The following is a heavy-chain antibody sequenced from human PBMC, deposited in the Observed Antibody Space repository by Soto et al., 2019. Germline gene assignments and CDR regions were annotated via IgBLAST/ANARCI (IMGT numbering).Heavy chain of an antibody. CDR2: INPSGGST. D-gene: IGHD3-3*01. CDR1: GYTFTSYY. CDR3: ARPLTYYDFWSGPGGMDV. V-gene: IGHV1-46*01. Sequence: ASVKVSCKASGYTFTSYYMHWVRQAPGQGLEWMGIINPSGGSTSYAQKFQGRVTMTRDTSTSTAYMELSSLRSEDTAVYYCARPLTYYDFWSGPGGMDVWGQGTTVTVSS. J-gene: IGHJ6*02.